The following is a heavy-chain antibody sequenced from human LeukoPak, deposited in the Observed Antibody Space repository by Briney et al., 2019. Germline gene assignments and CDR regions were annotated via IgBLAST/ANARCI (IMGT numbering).Heavy chain of an antibody. J-gene: IGHJ4*02. V-gene: IGHV3-30*04. D-gene: IGHD6-19*01. CDR3: ARDNPRYYIAVAGIFDY. CDR1: GFTFSSYA. Sequence: PGRSLRLSCAASGFTFSSYAMHWVRQAPGKGLEWVAVISYDGSNKYYADSVKGRFTISRDNSKNTLYLQMNSLRAEDTAVYYCARDNPRYYIAVAGIFDYWGQGTLVTVSS. CDR2: ISYDGSNK.